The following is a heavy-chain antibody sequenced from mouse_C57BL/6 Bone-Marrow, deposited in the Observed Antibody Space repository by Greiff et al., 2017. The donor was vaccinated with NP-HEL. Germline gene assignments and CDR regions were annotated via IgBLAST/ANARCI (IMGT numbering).Heavy chain of an antibody. CDR3: ARVVANWYFDV. Sequence: EVQVVESGGDLVKPGGSLKLSCAASGFTFSSYGMSWVRQTPDKRLEWVGTISSGGSYTYYPDSVKGRFTISRDNAKNTPYLQMSSLKSEDTAMYYCARVVANWYFDVWGTGTTVTVSS. CDR2: ISSGGSYT. CDR1: GFTFSSYG. D-gene: IGHD1-1*01. V-gene: IGHV5-6*01. J-gene: IGHJ1*03.